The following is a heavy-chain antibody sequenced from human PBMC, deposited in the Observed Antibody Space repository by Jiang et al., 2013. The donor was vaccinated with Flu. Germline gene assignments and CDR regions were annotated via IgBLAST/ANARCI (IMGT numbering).Heavy chain of an antibody. D-gene: IGHD4-17*01. CDR3: ARDSGVGDYRPFDH. V-gene: IGHV3-33*01. CDR1: GFSFSTYG. CDR2: IWYDGRYK. Sequence: VQLLESGGGVVQPGRSLRLSCAASGFSFSTYGMQWVRQAPGKGLEWVAVIWYDGRYKFHADSVKGRFTISRDNSRNTLYLQMNSLRAEDTAIYYCARDSGVGDYRPFDHCGQGTLVTVSS. J-gene: IGHJ4*02.